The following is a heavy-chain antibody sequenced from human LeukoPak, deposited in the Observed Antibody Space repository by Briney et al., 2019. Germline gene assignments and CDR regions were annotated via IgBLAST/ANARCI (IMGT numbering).Heavy chain of an antibody. J-gene: IGHJ5*02. D-gene: IGHD3-9*01. V-gene: IGHV4-59*08. Sequence: SETLSLTCAVSGGSISGYYWSCIRQPPGRGLEWIGYIYYKGRTTYNPSLKSRVTISVDRSTNHFSLSLTSVTSADTATYFCARYDIKDGSYDFFAPWPQGTLVTVSS. CDR3: ARYDIKDGSYDFFAP. CDR1: GGSISGYY. CDR2: IYYKGRT.